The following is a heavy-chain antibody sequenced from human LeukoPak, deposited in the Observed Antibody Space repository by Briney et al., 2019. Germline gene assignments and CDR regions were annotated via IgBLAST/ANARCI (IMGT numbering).Heavy chain of an antibody. D-gene: IGHD6-13*01. CDR3: ASAGYSSSNI. J-gene: IGHJ4*02. CDR2: IASSGGPI. V-gene: IGHV3-48*03. Sequence: GGSLRLSCAASGISLRSYEMNWVRQPPGRGLEWVSYIASSGGPIYYADSVKGRFTISRDNAKNSLYLEMNSLRAEDTAVYYCASAGYSSSNIWGQGTLVTVSS. CDR1: GISLRSYE.